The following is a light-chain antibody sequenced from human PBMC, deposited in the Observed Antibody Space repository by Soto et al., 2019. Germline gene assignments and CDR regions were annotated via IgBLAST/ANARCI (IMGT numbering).Light chain of an antibody. J-gene: IGLJ2*01. Sequence: QSALTQPASVSGSPGQSITISCTGTKSDIGGYNYVSWYQQHPGKAPKLMIYDVSNRPSGVSYRFSGSQSGNTAPLTISGLQSQDEADYYCSSYPSPSTLGVFGRGTTVTVL. CDR2: DVS. CDR3: SSYPSPSTLGV. CDR1: KSDIGGYNY. V-gene: IGLV2-14*03.